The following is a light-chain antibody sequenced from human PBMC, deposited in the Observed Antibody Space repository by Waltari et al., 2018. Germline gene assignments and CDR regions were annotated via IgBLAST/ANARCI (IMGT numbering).Light chain of an antibody. CDR2: EVS. CDR3: SSYTSSSTLYV. CDR1: SSDGGGYNF. J-gene: IGLJ1*01. V-gene: IGLV2-14*01. Sequence: QSALTQPASVSGSPGQSLTISCTGTSSDGGGYNFVSWYQPHPGKAPKLMIYEVSNRPSGVSNRFSGAKSGNTASLTISGLQAEDEADYYCSSYTSSSTLYVFGTGTKVTVL.